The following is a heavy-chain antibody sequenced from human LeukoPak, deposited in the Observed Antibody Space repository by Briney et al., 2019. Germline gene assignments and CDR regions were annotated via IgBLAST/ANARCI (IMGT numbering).Heavy chain of an antibody. CDR1: GYTFTSYD. D-gene: IGHD3-3*01. CDR2: ISAYNGNT. CDR3: ARVISDYDFWSGYYNSNWFDP. V-gene: IGHV1-18*01. J-gene: IGHJ5*02. Sequence: ASVKVSCKASGYTFTSYDINWVRQATGQGLEWMGWISAYNGNTNYAQKLQGRVTMTTDTSTSTAYMELRSLRSGDTAVYYCARVISDYDFWSGYYNSNWFDPWGQGTLVTVSS.